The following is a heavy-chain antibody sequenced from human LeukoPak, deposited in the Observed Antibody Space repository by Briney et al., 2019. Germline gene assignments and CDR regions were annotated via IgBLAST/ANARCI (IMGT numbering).Heavy chain of an antibody. J-gene: IGHJ4*02. V-gene: IGHV3-23*01. CDR3: AMALDY. Sequence: PGGSLRLSXVAPGFTFSNYLMNWVRQAPGKGLEWVSGISHSGSSIYYADSVKGRFTISRDNSKNTLYLQMDRLRVEDTAVYYCAMALDYWGQGTLVTVSS. CDR1: GFTFSNYL. CDR2: ISHSGSSI.